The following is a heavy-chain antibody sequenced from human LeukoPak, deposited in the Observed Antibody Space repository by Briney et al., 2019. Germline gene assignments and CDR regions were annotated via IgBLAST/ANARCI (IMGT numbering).Heavy chain of an antibody. CDR1: GFTFSSYS. CDR3: ARSGIAAAGPLDY. V-gene: IGHV3-21*01. J-gene: IGHJ4*02. D-gene: IGHD6-13*01. CDR2: ISSSSSYI. Sequence: PGGSLRLSCAASGFTFSSYSMNWARQAPGKGLEWVSSISSSSSYIYYADSVKGRFTISRDNAKNSLYLQMNSLRAEDTAVYYCARSGIAAAGPLDYWGQGTLVTVSS.